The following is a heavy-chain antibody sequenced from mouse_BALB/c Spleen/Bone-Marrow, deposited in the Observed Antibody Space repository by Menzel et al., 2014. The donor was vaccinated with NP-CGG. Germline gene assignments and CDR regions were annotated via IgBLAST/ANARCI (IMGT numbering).Heavy chain of an antibody. CDR1: GFTFSTYA. Sequence: EVMLVESGGTLVKPGGSLKLSCAASGFTFSTYAMSWVRQTPEKRLEWVGTISSGGCYTYYPDSVKGRFTISRDNAKNTLYLQMSRLRSEDTAMYYCARQDSYALDSWGQGISVTVSS. CDR2: ISSGGCYT. CDR3: ARQDSYALDS. V-gene: IGHV5-9-1*01. J-gene: IGHJ4*01.